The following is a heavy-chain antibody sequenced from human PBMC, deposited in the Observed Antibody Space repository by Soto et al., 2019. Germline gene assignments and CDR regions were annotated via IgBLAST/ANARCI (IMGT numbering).Heavy chain of an antibody. CDR3: ERESPEVGNSEWYFDL. D-gene: IGHD4-4*01. CDR2: IIPIFGTA. CDR1: GGTFSSSA. J-gene: IGHJ2*01. V-gene: IGHV1-69*01. Sequence: QVQLVQSGAEVKKPWSSVKVSCKASGGTFSSSAISWVRQAPGQGLEWMGGIIPIFGTANYAQKFQGRVTITADESTSTAYTELSSLRSEDTDVYYCERESPEVGNSEWYFDLWGRGTLVTVSS.